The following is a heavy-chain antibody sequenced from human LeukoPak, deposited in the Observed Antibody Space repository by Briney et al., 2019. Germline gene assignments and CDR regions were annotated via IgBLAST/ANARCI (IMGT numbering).Heavy chain of an antibody. V-gene: IGHV4-34*01. CDR2: NNHSGST. CDR1: GGSFSGYY. J-gene: IGHJ4*02. D-gene: IGHD2-2*02. Sequence: SETLSLTCAVYGGSFSGYYWSWIRQPPGKGLEWIGENNHSGSTNYNPSLKSRVTISVDTSKNQFSLKLSSVTAADTAVYYCARALGYCSSTSCYIDYWGQGTLVTVSS. CDR3: ARALGYCSSTSCYIDY.